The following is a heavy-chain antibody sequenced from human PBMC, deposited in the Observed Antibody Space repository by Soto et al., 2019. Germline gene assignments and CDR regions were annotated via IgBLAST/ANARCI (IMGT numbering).Heavy chain of an antibody. CDR3: ARQEDVTGTVDYSYGY. CDR1: GYTFSSFTSYW. V-gene: IGHV5-10-1*04. CDR2: IDPTDSYT. Sequence: GESLKISCKGSGYTFSSFTSYWITWVRQMPGKGLEWMGRIDPTDSYTHYSPSFQGQVTISADKSISTAYLQWSSLKASDTAMYYCARQEDVTGTVDYSYGYWGQGAQVTVSS. J-gene: IGHJ4*02. D-gene: IGHD1-20*01.